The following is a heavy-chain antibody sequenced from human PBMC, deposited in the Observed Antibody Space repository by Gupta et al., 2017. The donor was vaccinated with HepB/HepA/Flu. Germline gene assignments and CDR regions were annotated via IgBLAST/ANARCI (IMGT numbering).Heavy chain of an antibody. D-gene: IGHD4/OR15-4a*01. CDR1: DGSLSGYY. CDR2: VNHRGFA. Sequence: QVQLQQWGAGPLKPSETLSLTCGVSDGSLSGYYWRWIRQSPGKGLQGLGGVNHRGFADYSPSLQSRLIISADTSKNHFSLKVTSVTVADTAVYYCARSTLTTERINFDSWGQGTLVTVSS. CDR3: ARSTLTTERINFDS. J-gene: IGHJ5*01. V-gene: IGHV4-34*01.